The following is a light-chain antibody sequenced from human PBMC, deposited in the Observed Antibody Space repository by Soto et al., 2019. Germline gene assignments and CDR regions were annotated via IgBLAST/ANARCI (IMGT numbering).Light chain of an antibody. CDR2: EVS. CDR3: SSYTTSNTYV. Sequence: QSALTQPASVSGSPGQSITISCTGTSSDVGGYNYVSWYQQHPGKAPKLMIYEVSNRPSGVSNRFSASKSGNTASLTISGLQAEDEADYYCSSYTTSNTYVFGTGTKGTVL. V-gene: IGLV2-14*01. CDR1: SSDVGGYNY. J-gene: IGLJ1*01.